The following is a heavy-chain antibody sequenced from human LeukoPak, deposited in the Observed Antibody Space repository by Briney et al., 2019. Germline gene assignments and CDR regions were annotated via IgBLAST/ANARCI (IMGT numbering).Heavy chain of an antibody. CDR3: AKDRWFGELSTY. J-gene: IGHJ4*02. D-gene: IGHD3-10*01. Sequence: GGSLRLSCAACVFTLSSHAMSWVRQAPGKGLEGVSAISGSGGSTYYAESVKGRFTIPRHNSKNTLYLQMNSLRPQDTAVYYCAKDRWFGELSTYWGQGTLVTVSS. CDR1: VFTLSSHA. V-gene: IGHV3-23*01. CDR2: ISGSGGST.